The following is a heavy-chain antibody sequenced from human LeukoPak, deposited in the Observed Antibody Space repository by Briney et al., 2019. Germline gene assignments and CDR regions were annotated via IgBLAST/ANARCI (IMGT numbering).Heavy chain of an antibody. V-gene: IGHV3-15*01. CDR2: IQSKTDGGTT. J-gene: IGHJ4*02. CDR3: ATLAVRGVINI. D-gene: IGHD3-10*01. Sequence: AQSLTLTCAVSGFTFSNTWANWDCKTQAQWRDLDGRIQSKTDGGTTEYAAPVKGRFTISRDDSKTTLYLQRNSLKTEDTAVYYCATLAVRGVINIWGQGTLVTVSS. CDR1: GFTFSNTW.